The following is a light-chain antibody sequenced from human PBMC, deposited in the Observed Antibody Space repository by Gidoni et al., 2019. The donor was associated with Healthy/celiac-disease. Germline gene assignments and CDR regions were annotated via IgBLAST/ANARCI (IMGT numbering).Light chain of an antibody. CDR2: AAS. Sequence: DIQITQSPSSLSASVGDRVTITCRASQSISSYLNWYQQKPGKAPKLLIYAASSLQSGVPSRFSGSGSGTDFTLTISSLQPEDFATYYCQQSYSTPDFXQXTRLEIK. J-gene: IGKJ5*01. V-gene: IGKV1-39*01. CDR1: QSISSY. CDR3: QQSYSTPD.